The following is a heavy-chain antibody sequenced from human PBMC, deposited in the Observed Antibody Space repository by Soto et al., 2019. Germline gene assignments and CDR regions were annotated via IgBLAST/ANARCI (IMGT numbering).Heavy chain of an antibody. D-gene: IGHD6-6*01. CDR2: IIPIFGTA. Sequence: QVQLVQSGAEVKKPGSSVKVSCKASGGTFSSYAISWVRQAPGQWLEWMGGIIPIFGTANYAQKFQGRVTITADESTSTAYMELSSLRSEDTAVYYCAREPAARPRRPYYFDYWGQGTLVTVSS. J-gene: IGHJ4*02. CDR3: AREPAARPRRPYYFDY. CDR1: GGTFSSYA. V-gene: IGHV1-69*01.